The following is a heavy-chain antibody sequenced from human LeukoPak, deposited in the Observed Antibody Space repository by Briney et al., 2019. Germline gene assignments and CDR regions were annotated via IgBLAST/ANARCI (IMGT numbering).Heavy chain of an antibody. CDR2: IYYSGST. J-gene: IGHJ4*02. CDR3: ARGYTAMVIGY. D-gene: IGHD5-18*01. V-gene: IGHV4-59*08. Sequence: SETLSLTCTVSGGSVSSYYWSWIRQPPGKGLEWIGYIYYSGSTNYNPSLKSRVTISVDTSKNQFSLKLSSVTAADTAVYYCARGYTAMVIGYWGQGTLVTVSS. CDR1: GGSVSSYY.